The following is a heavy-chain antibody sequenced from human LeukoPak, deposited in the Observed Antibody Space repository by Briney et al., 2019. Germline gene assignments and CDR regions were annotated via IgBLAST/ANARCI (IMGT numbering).Heavy chain of an antibody. D-gene: IGHD3-10*01. CDR1: GFTFNSYG. V-gene: IGHV3-23*01. J-gene: IGHJ4*02. CDR3: ARERAGIWDSFDY. CDR2: ISGSGGST. Sequence: TGASLRLSCAASGFTFNSYGMSWVRQAPGKGLERVSVISGSGGSTYYADSVKGRFTISRDSSKNRLYLQMNSLRAEDTAVYYCARERAGIWDSFDYWGQGTLVTVSS.